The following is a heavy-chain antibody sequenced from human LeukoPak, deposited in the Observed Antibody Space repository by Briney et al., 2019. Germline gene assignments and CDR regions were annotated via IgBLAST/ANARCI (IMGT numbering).Heavy chain of an antibody. CDR1: GFTFSSYS. CDR2: IHQHGSKE. D-gene: IGHD3-9*01. V-gene: IGHV3-7*01. CDR3: ANLYGLYDILTGYSAGDAFDI. J-gene: IGHJ3*02. Sequence: GGSLRLSCAASGFTFSSYSMNWVRQAPGKGLEWVANIHQHGSKENYVDSVKGRFTISRENAKNSVFLQMNSLRAEGTAVYYCANLYGLYDILTGYSAGDAFDIWGQRTIVTVPS.